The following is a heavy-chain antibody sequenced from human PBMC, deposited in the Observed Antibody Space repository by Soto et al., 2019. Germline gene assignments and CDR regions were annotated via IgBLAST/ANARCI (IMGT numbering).Heavy chain of an antibody. CDR1: GGSFSGYY. Sequence: SETLSLTCAVYGGSFSGYYWSWIRQPPGKGLEWIGDINHSGSTNYHPSLKSRVTISVDTSKNQSYLKLISVTAADTAVYYCARWGIAVARSFDYWGQGTLVTVSS. J-gene: IGHJ4*02. V-gene: IGHV4-34*01. CDR2: INHSGST. D-gene: IGHD6-19*01. CDR3: ARWGIAVARSFDY.